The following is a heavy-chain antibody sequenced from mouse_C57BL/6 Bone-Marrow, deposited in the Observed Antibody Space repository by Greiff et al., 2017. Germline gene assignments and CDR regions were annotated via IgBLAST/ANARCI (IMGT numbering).Heavy chain of an antibody. Sequence: VQLQQSGAELVRPGASVKLSCKASGYTFTDYYINWVKQRPGQGLEWIARIYPGSGNTYYNEKFKGKATMTAEQSSSTAYMQLSSLTSEDSAVYFCSRWLLRYFDVWGTRTTVTVSS. V-gene: IGHV1-76*01. CDR1: GYTFTDYY. CDR3: SRWLLRYFDV. CDR2: IYPGSGNT. D-gene: IGHD2-3*01. J-gene: IGHJ1*03.